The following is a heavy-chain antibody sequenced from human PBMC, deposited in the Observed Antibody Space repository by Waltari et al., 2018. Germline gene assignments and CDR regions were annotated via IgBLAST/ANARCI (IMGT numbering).Heavy chain of an antibody. V-gene: IGHV4-61*02. D-gene: IGHD5-12*01. CDR3: ARRERRDGYLDAFDI. Sequence: QVQLQESGPGLVKPSQTLSLTCPVSGGSISSGRYYWSWLRPPAGKGLEWIGRIYTSGSTNYNPSLKSRVTISVDTSKNQFSLKLSSVTAADTAVYYCARRERRDGYLDAFDIWGQGTMVTVSS. J-gene: IGHJ3*02. CDR2: IYTSGST. CDR1: GGSISSGRYY.